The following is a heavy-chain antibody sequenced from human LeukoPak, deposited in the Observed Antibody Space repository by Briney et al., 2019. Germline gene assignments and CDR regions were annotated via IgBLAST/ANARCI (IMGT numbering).Heavy chain of an antibody. D-gene: IGHD1-26*01. CDR1: GGSISSGDYY. V-gene: IGHV4-30-4*01. J-gene: IGHJ4*02. CDR3: ARDLWEWLLDY. Sequence: SQTLSLTCTVSGGSISSGDYYWSWIRQPPGKGLEWIGYIYYSGSTYYNPSLKSRVTISVDTSKNQFSLKLSSVTAADSAVYYCARDLWEWLLDYWGQGTLVTVSS. CDR2: IYYSGST.